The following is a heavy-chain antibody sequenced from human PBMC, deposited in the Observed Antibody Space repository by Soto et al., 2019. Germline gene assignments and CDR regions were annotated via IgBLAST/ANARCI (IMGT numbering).Heavy chain of an antibody. CDR2: ISSSSSYI. D-gene: IGHD3-22*01. CDR1: GFTFSSYS. J-gene: IGHJ4*02. V-gene: IGHV3-21*01. CDR3: ARVFRYYSGLGYFDY. Sequence: PGGSLRLSCAASGFTFSSYSMNWVRQAPGKGLEWVSSISSSSSYIYYADSVKGRFTISRDNAKNSLYLQMNSLRAEDTAVYYCARVFRYYSGLGYFDYWGQGTLVTVSS.